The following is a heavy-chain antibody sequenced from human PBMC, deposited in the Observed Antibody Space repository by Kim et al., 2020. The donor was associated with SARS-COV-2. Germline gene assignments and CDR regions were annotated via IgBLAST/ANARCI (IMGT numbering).Heavy chain of an antibody. CDR3: ATDDTVTGLDY. D-gene: IGHD4-17*01. Sequence: TNYNPSLKSRVTISVDTSKNQFSLKLSSVTAADTAVYYCATDDTVTGLDYWGQGTLVTVSS. CDR2: T. J-gene: IGHJ4*02. V-gene: IGHV4-59*01.